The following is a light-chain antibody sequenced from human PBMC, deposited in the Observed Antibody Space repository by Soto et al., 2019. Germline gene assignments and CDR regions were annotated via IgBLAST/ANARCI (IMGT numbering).Light chain of an antibody. Sequence: HSAQSLPVTPREPTSISRRTTQSLLHRNGFHYLDWYLQKPGQSPKLLIYLGSTRASGVPDRFSGSASGTDFTLKISTVEAEDVGVYYCMQSLQTRRTFGRGTKVDIK. CDR3: MQSLQTRRT. J-gene: IGKJ1*01. CDR1: QSLLHRNGFHY. V-gene: IGKV2-28*01. CDR2: LGS.